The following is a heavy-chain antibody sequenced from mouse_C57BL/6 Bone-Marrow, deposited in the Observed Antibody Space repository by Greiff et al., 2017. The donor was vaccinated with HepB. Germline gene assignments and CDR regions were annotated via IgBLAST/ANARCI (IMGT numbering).Heavy chain of an antibody. CDR3: TTSYYYGSSSYYYAMDY. CDR2: IDPEDGDT. V-gene: IGHV14-1*01. Sequence: EVQLQQSGAELVRPGASVKLSCTASGFNITDYYMHWVKQRPEQGLEWIGRIDPEDGDTEYAPKFQGKATMTADTSSNTAYLQLSSLTSEDTAVYYCTTSYYYGSSSYYYAMDYWGQGTSVTVSS. D-gene: IGHD1-1*01. CDR1: GFNITDYY. J-gene: IGHJ4*01.